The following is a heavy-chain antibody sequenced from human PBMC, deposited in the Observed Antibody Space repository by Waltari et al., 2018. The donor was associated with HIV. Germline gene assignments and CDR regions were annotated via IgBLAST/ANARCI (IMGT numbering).Heavy chain of an antibody. V-gene: IGHV4-59*12. Sequence: VQLQESGPRLVKPAETLSLTCNVSGTSMMTFYWSWIRQSQGSGPEWLGSDYSSASTKFRSGTSINNPTYTSRVTISLARSKSQFSRRVRSVTAADTATYYCARGNCNRGSCFVLGFPFDMWGQGATVIVSS. D-gene: IGHD3-16*01. CDR3: ARGNCNRGSCFVLGFPFDM. CDR1: GTSMMTFY. CDR2: DYSSASTKFRSGTS. J-gene: IGHJ3*02.